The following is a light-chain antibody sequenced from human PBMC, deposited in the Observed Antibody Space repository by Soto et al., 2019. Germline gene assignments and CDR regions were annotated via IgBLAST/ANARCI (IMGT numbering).Light chain of an antibody. V-gene: IGLV2-8*01. CDR2: EVS. Sequence: QSALTQPPSASGSPGQSVTISCTGTSSDVGGYNFVSWYQQHPGKAPKLIIYEVSKLPSGVPDRFSGSKSGNTASLTVSGLQAEDEADYYCSSFAGSNNRFVFGTGTKLTVL. J-gene: IGLJ1*01. CDR3: SSFAGSNNRFV. CDR1: SSDVGGYNF.